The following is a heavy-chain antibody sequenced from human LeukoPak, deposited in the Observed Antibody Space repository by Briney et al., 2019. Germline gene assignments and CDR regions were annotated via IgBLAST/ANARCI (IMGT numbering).Heavy chain of an antibody. D-gene: IGHD5-24*01. CDR3: AREVDGFHDY. Sequence: GASVKVSCKASGYTFTGYYMHWVRQAPGQGLEWMGRIIPILGIANYAQKFQGRVTITADKSTSTAYMELSSLRSEDTAVYYCAREVDGFHDYWGQGTLVTVSS. CDR2: IIPILGIA. V-gene: IGHV1-69*04. J-gene: IGHJ4*02. CDR1: GYTFTGYY.